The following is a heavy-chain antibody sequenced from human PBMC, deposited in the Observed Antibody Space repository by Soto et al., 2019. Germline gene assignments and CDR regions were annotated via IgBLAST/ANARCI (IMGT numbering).Heavy chain of an antibody. CDR1: GGSISSSNW. Sequence: QVQLQESGPGLVKPSGTLSLTCAVSGGSISSSNWWSWVRQPPGKGLEWIGEIYHSGSTNYNPSLKIRVTISVDKAKNRFALKLSSVTAADTAVYYCATGGGYGYTAYGGQGTLVTVPS. D-gene: IGHD5-12*01. CDR3: ATGGGYGYTAY. J-gene: IGHJ4*02. V-gene: IGHV4-4*02. CDR2: IYHSGST.